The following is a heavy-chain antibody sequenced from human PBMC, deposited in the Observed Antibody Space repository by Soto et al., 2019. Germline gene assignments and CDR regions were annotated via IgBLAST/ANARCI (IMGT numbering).Heavy chain of an antibody. CDR2: INPNSGGT. CDR3: ARHPIMITFGGVIVFNNWFDP. J-gene: IGHJ5*02. CDR1: GYTFTGYY. V-gene: IGHV1-2*02. Sequence: QVQLVQSGAEVKKPGASVKVSCKASGYTFTGYYMHWVRQAPGQGLEWMGWINPNSGGTNYAQKFQGRVTMTRDTSISTAYMELSMLRSDDTAVYYCARHPIMITFGGVIVFNNWFDPWGQGTLVTVSS. D-gene: IGHD3-16*02.